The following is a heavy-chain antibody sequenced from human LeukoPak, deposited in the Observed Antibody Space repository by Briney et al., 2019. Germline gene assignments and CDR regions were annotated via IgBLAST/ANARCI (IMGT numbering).Heavy chain of an antibody. CDR3: ARGKYNHVAYWFDP. J-gene: IGHJ5*02. CDR2: INHSGST. V-gene: IGHV4-34*01. Sequence: SETLSLTCAVYGGSFSGYYWSWIRQPPGKGLEWIGEINHSGSTNYNPSLKSRVTISVDTSKNQFSLQLNSVTPEDTAVYYCARGKYNHVAYWFDPWGQGTLVTVSS. CDR1: GGSFSGYY. D-gene: IGHD2-21*01.